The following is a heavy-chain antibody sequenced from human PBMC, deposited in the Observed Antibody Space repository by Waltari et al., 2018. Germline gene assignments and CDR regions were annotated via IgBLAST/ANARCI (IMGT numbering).Heavy chain of an antibody. CDR2: ISGRGGSK. CDR3: AKAGSSLSDFDY. Sequence: EVQLVESGGGLVQPGGSLRLSCAASGFTFSSYAMSWVRQAPGRGLEWVSAISGRGGSKNYADSGKGRFTIARDNSKNTLYLQMNSLRAEDTAVYYCAKAGSSLSDFDYWGQGTLVTVSS. D-gene: IGHD3-10*01. J-gene: IGHJ4*02. CDR1: GFTFSSYA. V-gene: IGHV3-23*04.